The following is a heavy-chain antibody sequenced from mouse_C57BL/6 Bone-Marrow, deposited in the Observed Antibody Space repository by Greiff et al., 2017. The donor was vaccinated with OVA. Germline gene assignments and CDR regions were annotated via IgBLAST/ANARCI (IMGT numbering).Heavy chain of an antibody. Sequence: VQLQQPGAELVKPGASVKLSCKASGYTFPSYWMHWVKQRPGQGLEWIGMIHPNSGSTNYNEKFKSKATLTVDKSSSTAYMQLSSLTSGDSAVYYCSRGYGSGRSCFAYWGQGALVTVS. J-gene: IGHJ3*01. CDR2: IHPNSGST. V-gene: IGHV1-64*01. CDR3: SRGYGSGRSCFAY. D-gene: IGHD1-1*01. CDR1: GYTFPSYW.